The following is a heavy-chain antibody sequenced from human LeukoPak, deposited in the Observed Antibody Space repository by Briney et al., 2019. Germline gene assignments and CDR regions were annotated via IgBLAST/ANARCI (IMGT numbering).Heavy chain of an antibody. D-gene: IGHD3-10*01. V-gene: IGHV1-2*02. J-gene: IGHJ5*02. CDR1: GHTFTGYY. CDR3: AKGRFGWFDP. CDR2: INPNSGDT. Sequence: SVKVSCQASGHTFTGYYMHWVGQAAAKGLDWMGWINPNSGDTKLPPKFQGRVTMTRNTSIRLVNMEPNRLRYDDTAVYYCAKGRFGWFDPWGQGTLVSVST.